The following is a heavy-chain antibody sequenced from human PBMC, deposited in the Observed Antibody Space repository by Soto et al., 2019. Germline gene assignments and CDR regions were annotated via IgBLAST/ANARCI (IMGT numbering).Heavy chain of an antibody. Sequence: ETLSLTCTVSGGSISGYYWSWIRQPPGKGLEWMGRIDPSDSYTNYSPSFQGHVTISADKSISTAYLQWSSLKASDTAMYYCAALTMRARGYYYGMDVWGQGTTVTV. D-gene: IGHD3-22*01. CDR3: AALTMRARGYYYGMDV. CDR2: IDPSDSYT. J-gene: IGHJ6*02. CDR1: GGSISGYY. V-gene: IGHV5-10-1*01.